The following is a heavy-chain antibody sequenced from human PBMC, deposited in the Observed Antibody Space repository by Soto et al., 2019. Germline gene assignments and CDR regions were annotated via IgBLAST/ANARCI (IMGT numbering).Heavy chain of an antibody. D-gene: IGHD3-9*01. J-gene: IGHJ4*02. CDR3: ASDPVAVTGSFIDF. V-gene: IGHV1-46*01. Sequence: ASVKVSCKAAGYTFTTYYMHWVRQAPGQGLEWMGVIDPTHGSTTYAQKFQGRVTMTSDTSTNTVYMELSSLKSEDTAVYYCASDPVAVTGSFIDFWGQGTLVTVSS. CDR1: GYTFTTYY. CDR2: IDPTHGST.